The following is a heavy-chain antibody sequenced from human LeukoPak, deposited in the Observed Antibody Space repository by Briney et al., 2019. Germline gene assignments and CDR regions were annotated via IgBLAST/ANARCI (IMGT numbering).Heavy chain of an antibody. V-gene: IGHV3-21*01. CDR2: ITSSSTYI. CDR3: ARGSGSSAWLIDY. CDR1: GFSFSSHS. D-gene: IGHD1-26*01. Sequence: GGSLRLSCAASGFSFSSHSMNWVRQAPGEGLEWVSIITSSSTYIDYADSVRGRFTISRDDAKNSLFLQMNSLRAEDTALYYCARGSGSSAWLIDYWGQGALVTASS. J-gene: IGHJ4*02.